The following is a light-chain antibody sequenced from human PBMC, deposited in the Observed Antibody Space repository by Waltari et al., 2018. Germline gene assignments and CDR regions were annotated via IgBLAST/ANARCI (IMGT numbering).Light chain of an antibody. CDR3: SSYTSSSTLV. V-gene: IGLV2-14*03. J-gene: IGLJ1*01. CDR2: DVS. Sequence: QSALTQPASVSGSPGQSITISCTGPSSDVAGYNSVSWYQHHPGKAPKLMIYDVSHRPSGVSNRFAGSKSGNTASLTISGLQAEDEADYYCSSYTSSSTLVFGTGTKATVL. CDR1: SSDVAGYNS.